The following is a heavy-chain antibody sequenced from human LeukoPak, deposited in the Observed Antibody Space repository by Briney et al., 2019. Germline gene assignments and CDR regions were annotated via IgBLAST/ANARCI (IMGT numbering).Heavy chain of an antibody. Sequence: PSETLSLTCTVSGGSISSYYWNWIRQPPGKGLEWIGYIYYSGTTNYNPSLKSRVSMSVDTSKNQFSLKLSSVTAADTAVYYCARVERQLWLRYPSYWFDPWGQGTLVTVSS. CDR3: ARVERQLWLRYPSYWFDP. D-gene: IGHD5-18*01. J-gene: IGHJ5*02. V-gene: IGHV4-59*01. CDR2: IYYSGTT. CDR1: GGSISSYY.